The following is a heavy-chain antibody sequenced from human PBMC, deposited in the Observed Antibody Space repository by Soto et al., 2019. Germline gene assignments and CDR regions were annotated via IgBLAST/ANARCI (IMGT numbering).Heavy chain of an antibody. CDR2: IIPIFGTA. Sequence: SVKVSCKASGGTFSSYAISWVRQAPGQGLEWTGGIIPIFGTANYAQKFQGRVTITADESTSTAYMELSSLRSEDTAVYYCAKKDIVVVPAAMGPHYYYYGMDVWGQGTTVTVSS. CDR1: GGTFSSYA. V-gene: IGHV1-69*13. D-gene: IGHD2-2*01. CDR3: AKKDIVVVPAAMGPHYYYYGMDV. J-gene: IGHJ6*02.